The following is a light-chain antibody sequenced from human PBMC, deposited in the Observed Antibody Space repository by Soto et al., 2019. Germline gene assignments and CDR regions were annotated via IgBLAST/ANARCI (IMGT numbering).Light chain of an antibody. CDR2: GAS. V-gene: IGKV3-20*01. J-gene: IGKJ5*01. Sequence: EVVLTQSQGTLSLSPGERATLSCLARQSVSNSYLAWYQQKPGQAPRLLFYGASTRATGLPARFSGTGSGTEFTLTISRLEPEDFAVYICQQYGTSPRTFGQGTRLEI. CDR3: QQYGTSPRT. CDR1: QSVSNSY.